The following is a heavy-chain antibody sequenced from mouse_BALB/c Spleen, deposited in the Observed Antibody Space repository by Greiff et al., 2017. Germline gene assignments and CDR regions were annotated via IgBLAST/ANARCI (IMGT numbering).Heavy chain of an antibody. D-gene: IGHD1-1*01. Sequence: EVMLVESGGGLVQPGGSRKLSCAASGFTFSSFGMHWVRQAPEKGLEWVAYISSGSSTIYYADTVKGRFTISRDNPKNTLFLQMTSLRSEDTAMYYCARYGTAGAMDYWGQGTSVTVSS. CDR1: GFTFSSFG. CDR3: ARYGTAGAMDY. CDR2: ISSGSSTI. V-gene: IGHV5-17*02. J-gene: IGHJ4*01.